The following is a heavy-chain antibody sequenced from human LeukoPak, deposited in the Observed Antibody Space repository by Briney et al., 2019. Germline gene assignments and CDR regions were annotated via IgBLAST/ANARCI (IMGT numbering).Heavy chain of an antibody. CDR3: AREMNYYGARSYFCRRERNWFDP. Sequence: AETLSLTCTVSGGSISSYYWSWIRQPPGKGLGWIGYIYYSGSTNYNPSLKSRVTISVDTSKNQFSLKLSSVTAADTAVYYCAREMNYYGARSYFCRRERNWFDPWGQGTLVTVSS. CDR2: IYYSGST. V-gene: IGHV4-59*01. CDR1: GGSISSYY. J-gene: IGHJ5*02. D-gene: IGHD3-10*01.